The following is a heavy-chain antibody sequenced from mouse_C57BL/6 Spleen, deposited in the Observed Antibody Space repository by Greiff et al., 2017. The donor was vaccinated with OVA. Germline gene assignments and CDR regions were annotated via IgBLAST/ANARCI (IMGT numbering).Heavy chain of an antibody. CDR3: ARRYDYGGAY. Sequence: QVQLQQSGAELVRPGTSVKVSCKASGYAFTNYLIEWVKQRPGQGLEWIGVINPGSGGTNYNEKFKGKATLTADKSSSTAYMQLSSLTSEDSAVYFCARRYDYGGAYWGQGTLVTVSA. D-gene: IGHD2-4*01. V-gene: IGHV1-54*01. CDR1: GYAFTNYL. J-gene: IGHJ3*01. CDR2: INPGSGGT.